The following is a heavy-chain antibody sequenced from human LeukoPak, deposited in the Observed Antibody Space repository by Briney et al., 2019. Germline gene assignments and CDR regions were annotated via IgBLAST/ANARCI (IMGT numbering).Heavy chain of an antibody. CDR3: ARHTTLRYFVSPTPAFDI. CDR1: GGSFNNYY. D-gene: IGHD3-9*01. J-gene: IGHJ3*02. V-gene: IGHV4-34*01. Sequence: PSETLSLTWAVYGGSFNNYYWNWIRQPPGKGLEWIGEISHSGRTNYNPSLKSRVTISIDTSENQFSLKLSSVTAADTAVYYCARHTTLRYFVSPTPAFDIWGQGTLVTVSS. CDR2: ISHSGRT.